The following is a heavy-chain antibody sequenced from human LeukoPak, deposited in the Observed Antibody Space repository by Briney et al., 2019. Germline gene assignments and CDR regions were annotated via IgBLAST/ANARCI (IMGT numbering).Heavy chain of an antibody. CDR3: AKNYGGFYGGNSHFDY. J-gene: IGHJ4*02. Sequence: GGSLRLSCAASGFTFDDYAMHWVRQAPGKGLEWVSLISGDGGSTYYADSVKGRFTISRDNSKNSLYLQMNSLRTEDTALYYCAKNYGGFYGGNSHFDYWGQGTLVTVSS. V-gene: IGHV3-43*02. CDR2: ISGDGGST. D-gene: IGHD4-23*01. CDR1: GFTFDDYA.